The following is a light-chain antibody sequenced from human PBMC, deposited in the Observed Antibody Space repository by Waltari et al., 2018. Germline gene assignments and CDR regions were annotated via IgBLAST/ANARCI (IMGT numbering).Light chain of an antibody. V-gene: IGKV1-27*01. CDR2: GSS. CDR3: QKYNSAPLT. J-gene: IGKJ3*01. CDR1: QDINNY. Sequence: DIQMTQSPSSLSASVGDRVTITCRASQDINNYLVWYQQKPGKVPKVLIYGSSTLQSGVPSRFSGSGSGTDFTLTITSLQPEDVATYCCQKYNSAPLTFGPGTKVDIK.